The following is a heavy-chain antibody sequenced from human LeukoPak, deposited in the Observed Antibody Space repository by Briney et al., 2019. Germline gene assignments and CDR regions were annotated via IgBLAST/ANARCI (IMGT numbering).Heavy chain of an antibody. D-gene: IGHD1/OR15-1a*01. J-gene: IGHJ4*02. Sequence: SETLSLTCTVSGGSISSYYWSWIRQPPGKGLEWIGYIYYSGSTNYNPSLKSRVTISVDTSKNQFSLKLSSVTAADTAVYYCAGGGNWNIDYWGQGTLVTVSS. CDR3: AGGGNWNIDY. CDR2: IYYSGST. V-gene: IGHV4-59*01. CDR1: GGSISSYY.